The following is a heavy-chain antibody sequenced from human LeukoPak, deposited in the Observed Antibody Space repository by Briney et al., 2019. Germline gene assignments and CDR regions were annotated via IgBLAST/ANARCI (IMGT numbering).Heavy chain of an antibody. CDR1: GYTFTGYY. CDR2: INPNSGGT. J-gene: IGHJ4*02. Sequence: ASVKVSCKASGYTFTGYYMHWVRQAPGQGLEWMGWINPNSGGTNYAQKFQGWVTMTRDTSISTAYMELNSLRAEDTAVYYCAKDRGSLFGELFLFDYWGQGTLVTVSS. CDR3: AKDRGSLFGELFLFDY. D-gene: IGHD3-10*01. V-gene: IGHV1-2*04.